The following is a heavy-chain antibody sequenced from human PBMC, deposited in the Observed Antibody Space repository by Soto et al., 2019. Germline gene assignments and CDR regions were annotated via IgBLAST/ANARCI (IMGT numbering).Heavy chain of an antibody. D-gene: IGHD6-19*01. V-gene: IGHV3-30*18. CDR2: VSYDGSIK. CDR1: GFTFSVYG. J-gene: IGHJ6*01. CDR3: AKDGSHLAVSGTSPTSYFYGLAV. Sequence: QVQLVESGGGVVQPGRSLRLSCAASGFTFSVYGMHWVRQAPGKGLEWVALVSYDGSIKYYADSVKGRFTISRDNSNNTLYLQMNSQRVEDTAVYYCAKDGSHLAVSGTSPTSYFYGLAVWGQGTTVTVSS.